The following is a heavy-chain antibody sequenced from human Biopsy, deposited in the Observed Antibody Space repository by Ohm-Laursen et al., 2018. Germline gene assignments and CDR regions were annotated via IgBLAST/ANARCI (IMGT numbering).Heavy chain of an antibody. CDR2: IYYSVMT. Sequence: GTLSLTCTVSGDSVTKYYWSWIRQPPGKGLEWIGHIYYSVMTNYNPSLKSRVSISVDTSRNQVSLTLSSVTAAGTAVYYCARDSGILNYGNFKYYHYYGMDVWGQGTKVTVSS. CDR3: ARDSGILNYGNFKYYHYYGMDV. D-gene: IGHD4-11*01. CDR1: GDSVTKYY. J-gene: IGHJ6*02. V-gene: IGHV4-59*02.